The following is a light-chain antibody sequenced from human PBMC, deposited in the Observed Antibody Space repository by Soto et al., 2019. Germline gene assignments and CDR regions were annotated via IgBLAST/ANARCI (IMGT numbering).Light chain of an antibody. CDR2: EVN. CDR3: SSYAGSSNV. Sequence: QSVLTQPPSASGTPGQRVTIYCSGSSSNIGRNIVLWYQQVPGTAPKLMIYEVNKRPSGVPDRFSGSKSGNTASLTVSGLQAEDEADYYCSSYAGSSNVFGTGTKLTVL. V-gene: IGLV1-44*01. CDR1: SSNIGRNI. J-gene: IGLJ1*01.